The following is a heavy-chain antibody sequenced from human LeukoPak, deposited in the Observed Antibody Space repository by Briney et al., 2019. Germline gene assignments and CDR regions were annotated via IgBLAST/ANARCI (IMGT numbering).Heavy chain of an antibody. D-gene: IGHD5-24*01. CDR3: ARQGWLQWEPNDY. Sequence: ASVKVSCKASGYTLTDYCIHWVRQAPGQGLEWMGWINPNSGGTYCAQKFQGRVTMTRDTSISTAYMEVSRLSSDDTAVYYCARQGWLQWEPNDYWGQGTLVAVSS. CDR1: GYTLTDYC. CDR2: INPNSGGT. V-gene: IGHV1-2*02. J-gene: IGHJ4*02.